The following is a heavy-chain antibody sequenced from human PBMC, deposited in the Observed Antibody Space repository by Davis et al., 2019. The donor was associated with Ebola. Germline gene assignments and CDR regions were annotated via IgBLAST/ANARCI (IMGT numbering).Heavy chain of an antibody. D-gene: IGHD3-16*01. V-gene: IGHV4-61*09. CDR3: AERGGSV. J-gene: IGHJ4*02. CDR1: GGSISSGSYY. CDR2: IYTSGST. Sequence: PLETLSLTCTVSGGSISSGSYYWSWIRQPAGKGLEWIGHIYTSGSTNYNSSLNSRVTISVDTTKNQFSLKLSSVTAADTAMYYCAERGGSVWGQGTLVTVSS.